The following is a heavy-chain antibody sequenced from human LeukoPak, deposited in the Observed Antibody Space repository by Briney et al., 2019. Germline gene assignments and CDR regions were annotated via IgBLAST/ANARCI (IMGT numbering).Heavy chain of an antibody. CDR3: ARGPNYGDRVDYFDY. Sequence: GGSLRLSCAASGFIFRNHWMSWVRQVPGRGLEWVAYIKQGGNEKHYVDSVEGRFTLSRDDSKNSLYLQMNSLRVDDSAVYYCARGPNYGDRVDYFDYWGQGTLVTVSS. J-gene: IGHJ4*02. CDR1: GFIFRNHW. CDR2: IKQGGNEK. V-gene: IGHV3-7*01. D-gene: IGHD4-17*01.